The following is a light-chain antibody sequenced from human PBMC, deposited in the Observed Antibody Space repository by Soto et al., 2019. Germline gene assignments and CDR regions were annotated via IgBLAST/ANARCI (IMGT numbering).Light chain of an antibody. CDR3: QQTYSPFVS. V-gene: IGKV1-39*01. CDR1: QTIYTS. Sequence: DIQMTQSPSSLSASVGDRVTITCRASQTIYTSLNWFQQKPGRAPKLLIYCASTLQRGVPSRFSGSGSGTDFLLTIGGLQPDDYATYYCQQTYSPFVSFGGGTKVEI. CDR2: CAS. J-gene: IGKJ4*01.